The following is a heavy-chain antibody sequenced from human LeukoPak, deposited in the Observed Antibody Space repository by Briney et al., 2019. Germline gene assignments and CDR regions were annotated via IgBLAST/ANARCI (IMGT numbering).Heavy chain of an antibody. J-gene: IGHJ4*02. V-gene: IGHV4-59*12. Sequence: SETLSLTCTVSGGSISRDYWSWIRQPPGKGLEWIGYIYYTGSTNYNPSLKSRVTISVDTSKNQFSLKLSSVTAADTAVYYCARGGYGSGSYLVWYWGQGTLVTVSS. CDR3: ARGGYGSGSYLVWY. D-gene: IGHD3-10*01. CDR2: IYYTGST. CDR1: GGSISRDY.